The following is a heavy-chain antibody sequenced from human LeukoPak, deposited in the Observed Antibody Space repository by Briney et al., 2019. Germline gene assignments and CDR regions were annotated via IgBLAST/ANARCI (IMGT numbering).Heavy chain of an antibody. V-gene: IGHV3-21*01. Sequence: AGGSLRLSCAASGFTFSIYTMNWVRQAPGKGLEWVSSISSSNSYIYYADSVKGRFTVSRDNAKNSLYLQMNSLRAEDTAVYYCAREKSFLEWLSTGRRDGYYMDVWGKGTTVTVSS. CDR3: AREKSFLEWLSTGRRDGYYMDV. CDR2: ISSSNSYI. D-gene: IGHD3-3*02. J-gene: IGHJ6*03. CDR1: GFTFSIYT.